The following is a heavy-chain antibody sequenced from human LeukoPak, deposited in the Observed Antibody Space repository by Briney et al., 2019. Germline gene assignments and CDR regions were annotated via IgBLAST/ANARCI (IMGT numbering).Heavy chain of an antibody. D-gene: IGHD2-2*02. CDR1: GGSISSYY. CDR3: ARHEGCSSTSCYTGNNWFDP. J-gene: IGHJ5*02. CDR2: ISTSRST. Sequence: KPSETLSLTCIVSGGSISSYYWSWIRQPPGKGLEWVGYISTSRSTNYHPSLKSRVTISVDTFKNQFSQKLSSVTAADTAVYYCARHEGCSSTSCYTGNNWFDPWGQGTLVTVSS. V-gene: IGHV4-59*08.